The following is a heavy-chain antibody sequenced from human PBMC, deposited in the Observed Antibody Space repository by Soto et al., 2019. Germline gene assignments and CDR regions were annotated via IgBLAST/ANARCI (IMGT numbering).Heavy chain of an antibody. CDR1: GYTFTSYG. CDR2: ISAYNGNT. D-gene: IGHD3-10*01. Sequence: ASLKGSCKAAGYTFTSYGISWVRQAPGQGLEWMGWISAYNGNTNYAQKLQGRVTMTTDTSTSTAYMELRSLRSDDTAVYYCGRVGLLYNWFDPWGQGTLGTVSS. CDR3: GRVGLLYNWFDP. V-gene: IGHV1-18*04. J-gene: IGHJ5*02.